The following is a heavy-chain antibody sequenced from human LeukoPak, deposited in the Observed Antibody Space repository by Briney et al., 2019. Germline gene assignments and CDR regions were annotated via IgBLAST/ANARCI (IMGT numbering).Heavy chain of an antibody. CDR1: GGSVSSGGYY. CDR3: AIYADYDFHY. D-gene: IGHD4-17*01. Sequence: PSQTLSLTCTVSGGSVSSGGYYWSWIRQHPGKGLEWIGYIYYSGSTYYNPSLRSPVTISRDTSKNQFSLKLSSVTAADTAVYSCAIYADYDFHYWGQGTLVTVSS. CDR2: IYYSGST. V-gene: IGHV4-31*01. J-gene: IGHJ4*02.